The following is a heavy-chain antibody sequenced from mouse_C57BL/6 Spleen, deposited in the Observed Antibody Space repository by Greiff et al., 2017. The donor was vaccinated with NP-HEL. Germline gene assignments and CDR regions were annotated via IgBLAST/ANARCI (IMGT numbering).Heavy chain of an antibody. CDR2: ISNGGGST. V-gene: IGHV5-12*01. J-gene: IGHJ4*01. D-gene: IGHD1-1*01. CDR1: GFTFSDYY. Sequence: DVKLVESGGGLVQPGGSLKLSCAASGFTFSDYYMYWVRQTPEKRLEWVAYISNGGGSTYYPDTVKGRFTISRDNAKNTLYLQMSRLKSEDTAMYYCARQGYYGSSNYYAMDYWGQGTSVTVSS. CDR3: ARQGYYGSSNYYAMDY.